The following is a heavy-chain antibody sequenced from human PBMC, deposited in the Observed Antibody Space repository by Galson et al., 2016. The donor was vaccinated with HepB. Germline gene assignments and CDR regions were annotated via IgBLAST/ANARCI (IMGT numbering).Heavy chain of an antibody. Sequence: ETLSLTCTVSGGSISSYYCNWVRQPPGKGLEWVANIKEDGSEKYYVDSVKGRFTISRENAKNSLYLQMNSLRAEDTAVYYCVTYFTSWGQGTLVTVSS. J-gene: IGHJ1*01. D-gene: IGHD2-8*01. CDR2: IKEDGSEK. CDR3: VTYFTS. V-gene: IGHV3-7*03. CDR1: GGSISSYY.